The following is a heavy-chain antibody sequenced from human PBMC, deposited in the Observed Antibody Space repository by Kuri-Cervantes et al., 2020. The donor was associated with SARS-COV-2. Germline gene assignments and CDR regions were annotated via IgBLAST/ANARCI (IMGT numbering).Heavy chain of an antibody. V-gene: IGHV3-43*02. J-gene: IGHJ5*02. CDR1: GFTFDDYA. CDR3: AKDNPPPLYDFWSGHSNEIGNWFDP. CDR2: ISGDGGST. Sequence: GESLKISCAASGFTFDDYAMHWVRQAPGKGLEWVSLISGDGGSTYYADSVKGRFTISRDNSKNSLYLQMNSLRTEDTALYYCAKDNPPPLYDFWSGHSNEIGNWFDPWGQGTLVTVSS. D-gene: IGHD3-3*01.